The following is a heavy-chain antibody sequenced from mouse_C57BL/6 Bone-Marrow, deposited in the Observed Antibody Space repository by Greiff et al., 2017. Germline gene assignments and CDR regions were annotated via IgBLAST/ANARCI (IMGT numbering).Heavy chain of an antibody. Sequence: VQLQQSGAELARPGASVKLSCKASGYTFTSYGISWVKQRTGPGLAWIGEIYPRSGNTYYNEQFKGKATLTADKSSSTAYMALRSLTSEDSAVYFCARGQLRLRPFFAYWGQGTLVTVSA. CDR1: GYTFTSYG. J-gene: IGHJ3*01. CDR3: ARGQLRLRPFFAY. D-gene: IGHD3-2*02. CDR2: IYPRSGNT. V-gene: IGHV1-81*01.